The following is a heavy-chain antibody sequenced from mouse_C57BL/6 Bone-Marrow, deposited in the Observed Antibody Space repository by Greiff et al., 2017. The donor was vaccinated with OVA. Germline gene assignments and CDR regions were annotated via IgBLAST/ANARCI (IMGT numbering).Heavy chain of an antibody. CDR2: IDPEDGDT. J-gene: IGHJ4*01. CDR3: TTGGVRRPRPYAMDY. V-gene: IGHV14-1*01. CDR1: GFNIKDYY. Sequence: VQLQQSGAELVRPGASVKLSCTASGFNIKDYYMHWVKQRPEQGLEWIGRIDPEDGDTEYAPKFQGKATMTADTSSNTAYLQLSSLTSEDTAVYYCTTGGVRRPRPYAMDYWGQGTSVTVSS. D-gene: IGHD2-14*01.